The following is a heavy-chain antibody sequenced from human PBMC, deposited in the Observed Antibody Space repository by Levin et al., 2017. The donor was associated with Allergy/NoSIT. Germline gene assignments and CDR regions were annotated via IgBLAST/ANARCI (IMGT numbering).Heavy chain of an antibody. Sequence: LSLTCAASGFTFSSYGMHWVRQAPGKGLEWVAVIWYDGSNKYYADSVKGRFTISRDNSKNTLYLQMNSLRAEDTAVYYCARDLLGYCGGDCYVDYWGQGTLVTVSS. V-gene: IGHV3-33*01. CDR2: IWYDGSNK. CDR3: ARDLLGYCGGDCYVDY. J-gene: IGHJ4*02. CDR1: GFTFSSYG. D-gene: IGHD2-21*02.